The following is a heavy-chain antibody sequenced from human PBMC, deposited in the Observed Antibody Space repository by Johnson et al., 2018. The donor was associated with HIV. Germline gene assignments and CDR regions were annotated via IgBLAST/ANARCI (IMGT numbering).Heavy chain of an antibody. V-gene: IGHV3-64*07. CDR3: ATSTASDAFDI. CDR1: GFTFSMYA. Sequence: EVQLVESGGGLVQPGGSLRLSCAASGFTFSMYAMHWVRQAPGKGLEYVSAISSNGGSTYYADSVKGRFTISRDNSKNTLYLQMNSLRAEDTAVYYCATSTASDAFDIWGQGTMVNVSS. J-gene: IGHJ3*02. CDR2: ISSNGGST. D-gene: IGHD1-1*01.